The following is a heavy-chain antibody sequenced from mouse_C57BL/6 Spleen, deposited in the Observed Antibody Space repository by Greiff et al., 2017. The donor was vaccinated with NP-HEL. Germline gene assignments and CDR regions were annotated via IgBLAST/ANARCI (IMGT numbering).Heavy chain of an antibody. Sequence: DVKLQESGPGLVKPSQSLSLTCSVTGYSITSGYYWNWIRQFPGNKLEWMGYISYDGSNNYNPSLKNRISITRDTSKNKFFLKLNSVTTEDTATYYCAKRPHYYGSFDVWGTGTTVTVSS. CDR1: GYSITSGYY. J-gene: IGHJ1*03. D-gene: IGHD1-1*01. CDR2: ISYDGSN. CDR3: AKRPHYYGSFDV. V-gene: IGHV3-6*01.